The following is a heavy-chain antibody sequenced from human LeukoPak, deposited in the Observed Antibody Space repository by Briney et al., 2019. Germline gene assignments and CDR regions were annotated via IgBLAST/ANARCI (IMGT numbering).Heavy chain of an antibody. V-gene: IGHV4-59*08. J-gene: IGHJ4*02. D-gene: IGHD3-3*01. Sequence: SETLSLTCTVSGGSISSYYWSWIRQPPGKGLEWIGYIYYSGSTNYNPSLKSRVTISVDTSKNQFSLKLSSVTAADTAVYYCARQTYYDFWSGYPRVPYYFDYWGQGTLVTVSS. CDR1: GGSISSYY. CDR2: IYYSGST. CDR3: ARQTYYDFWSGYPRVPYYFDY.